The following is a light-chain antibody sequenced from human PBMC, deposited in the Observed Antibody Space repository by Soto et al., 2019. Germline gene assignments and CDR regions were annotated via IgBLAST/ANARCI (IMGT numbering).Light chain of an antibody. CDR3: SSYTGSSTI. V-gene: IGLV2-14*01. J-gene: IGLJ1*01. CDR1: SSDVGGYNY. Sequence: QSALTHPASVSWSPGHSITISCTGTSSDVGGYNYVSWYQQHPGTAPKLMIYEVSNRPSGVSNRFSGSKSDNTASLTISGLQAEEEAHYYCSSYTGSSTIFGTGTKVTVL. CDR2: EVS.